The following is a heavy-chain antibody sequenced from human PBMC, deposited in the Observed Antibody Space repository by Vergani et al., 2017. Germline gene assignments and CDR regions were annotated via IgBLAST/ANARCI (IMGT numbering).Heavy chain of an antibody. D-gene: IGHD6-6*01. CDR2: IWYDGSNK. J-gene: IGHJ4*02. V-gene: IGHV3-33*01. CDR3: ARDPGVEQLVPNYFDY. Sequence: QVQLVESGGGVVQPGRSLRLSCAVSGFTFSSYGMHWVRQAPGKGLEWVAVIWYDGSNKYYADSVKGRFTISRDNSKNTLYLQMNSLRAEDTAVYYCARDPGVEQLVPNYFDYWDQGTLVTVSS. CDR1: GFTFSSYG.